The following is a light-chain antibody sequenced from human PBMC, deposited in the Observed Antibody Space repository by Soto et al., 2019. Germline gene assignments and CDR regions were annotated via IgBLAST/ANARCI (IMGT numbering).Light chain of an antibody. CDR2: NYN. Sequence: QPVLTQPPSASGTPGQRVTISCSGSSSNIGINPVNWYQLLPGTATKLLIYNYNQRHSGVPDQFSGSRPGTSASLAISGLQSEDEADYYCAAGDDSLNGHVAFGGGIKLTVL. CDR3: AAGDDSLNGHVA. CDR1: SSNIGINP. V-gene: IGLV1-44*01. J-gene: IGLJ2*01.